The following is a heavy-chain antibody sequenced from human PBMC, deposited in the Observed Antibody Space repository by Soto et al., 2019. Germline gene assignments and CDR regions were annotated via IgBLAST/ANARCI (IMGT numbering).Heavy chain of an antibody. CDR3: ARGYYHRLSDGMDV. J-gene: IGHJ6*02. V-gene: IGHV1-69*01. D-gene: IGHD2-15*01. CDR2: IIPIFGTA. CDR1: GGAFSSYA. Sequence: QVQLVQSGAEVKKPGSSVKVSCKASGGAFSSYAISWVRQAPGQGLGGMGGIIPIFGTANYAQKFQGRVTITADESTSTAYMELSSLRSEDTAVYYCARGYYHRLSDGMDVWGQGTTVTVSS.